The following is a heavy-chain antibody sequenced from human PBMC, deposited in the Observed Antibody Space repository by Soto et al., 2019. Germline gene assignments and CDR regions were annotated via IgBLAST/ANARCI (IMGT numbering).Heavy chain of an antibody. J-gene: IGHJ4*02. D-gene: IGHD2-15*01. Sequence: QVQLVQSGAEVKRPGASVKVSCKASGYTFTTYYMHWVRQAPGQGLEWLGIINPNGGSTTYAQKFQGRVTMTRDKSTSTVYLELSSLRSEDTAVYYCARGGYCSGGTCFHGNCDYWGQGTLVTVSA. CDR3: ARGGYCSGGTCFHGNCDY. CDR1: GYTFTTYY. V-gene: IGHV1-46*01. CDR2: INPNGGST.